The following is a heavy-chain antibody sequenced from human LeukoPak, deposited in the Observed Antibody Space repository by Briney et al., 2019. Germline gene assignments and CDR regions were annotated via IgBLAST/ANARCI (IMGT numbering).Heavy chain of an antibody. CDR2: IGSSGSTI. Sequence: GGSLRLSCEASGFTSSSYEMNWVRQAPGKGLEWVSYIGSSGSTIYYADSVKGRFTISRDNAKNSLYLQMNSLRAEDTAVYYCASWLRYYYYGMDVWGKGTTVTVSS. CDR1: GFTSSSYE. CDR3: ASWLRYYYYGMDV. J-gene: IGHJ6*04. V-gene: IGHV3-48*03. D-gene: IGHD5-12*01.